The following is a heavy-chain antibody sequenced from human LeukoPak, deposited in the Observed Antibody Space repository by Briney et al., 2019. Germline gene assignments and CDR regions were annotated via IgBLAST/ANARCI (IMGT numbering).Heavy chain of an antibody. Sequence: GGSLRLSCAASGFTFSSYDMHWVRQATGKGLEWVSAIGTAGDTYYPGSVKGRFTISRENAKNSLYLQMNSLRAGDTAVYYCAREVAVAGRNYYYGMDVWGQGTTVTVSS. J-gene: IGHJ6*02. D-gene: IGHD6-19*01. CDR3: AREVAVAGRNYYYGMDV. CDR1: GFTFSSYD. CDR2: IGTAGDT. V-gene: IGHV3-13*01.